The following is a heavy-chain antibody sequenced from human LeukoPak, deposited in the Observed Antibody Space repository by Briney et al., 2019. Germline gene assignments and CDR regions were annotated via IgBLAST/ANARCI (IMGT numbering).Heavy chain of an antibody. D-gene: IGHD2-21*02. V-gene: IGHV1-2*02. CDR1: GYTFTGYY. Sequence: ASVKASCKASGYTFTGYYMHWVRQAPGQGLEWMGWINPNSGGTNYAQKFQGRVTMTRDTSISTAYMELSRLRSDDTAVYYCARGGDAENYYYYYYGMDVWGQGTTVTVSS. J-gene: IGHJ6*02. CDR2: INPNSGGT. CDR3: ARGGDAENYYYYYYGMDV.